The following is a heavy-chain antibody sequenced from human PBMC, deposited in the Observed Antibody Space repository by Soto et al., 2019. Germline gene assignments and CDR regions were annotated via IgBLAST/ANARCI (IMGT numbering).Heavy chain of an antibody. CDR1: GNTFTSYD. CDR3: ARGRASGSYYLLDY. Sequence: ASVKVSCKASGNTFTSYDINWVRQATGHGLEWMGWINPNSGNIGYAQKFHGRVTMTRDTAIRTAYMEVSRLRSDDTAVYYCARGRASGSYYLLDYWGQGTLVTAPQ. J-gene: IGHJ4*02. CDR2: INPNSGNI. D-gene: IGHD3-10*01. V-gene: IGHV1-8*01.